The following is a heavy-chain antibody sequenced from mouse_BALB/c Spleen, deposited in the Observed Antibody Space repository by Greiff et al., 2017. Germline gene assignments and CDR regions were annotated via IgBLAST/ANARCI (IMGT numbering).Heavy chain of an antibody. J-gene: IGHJ1*01. Sequence: EVKLQESGPGLVKPSQSLSLTCTVTGYSITSDYAWNWIRQFPGNKLEWMGYISYSGSTSYNPSLKSRISITRDTSKNQFFLQLNSVTTEDTATYYCARRGDNWYFDVWGAGTTVTVSS. CDR2: ISYSGST. V-gene: IGHV3-2*02. D-gene: IGHD3-3*01. CDR1: GYSITSDYA. CDR3: ARRGDNWYFDV.